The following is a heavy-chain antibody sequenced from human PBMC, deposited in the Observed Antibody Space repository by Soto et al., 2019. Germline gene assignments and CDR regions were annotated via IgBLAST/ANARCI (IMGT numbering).Heavy chain of an antibody. J-gene: IGHJ4*02. CDR3: AREGEHRGIDY. V-gene: IGHV3-53*04. Sequence: EVQLVESGGDLVQPGGSLRLSCAASGFTVSSNYMSWVRQAPGKGLEWVSVINSGGSTYYADSVKGRFTISRHNSKNTLYLQTNSLRAVDTAVYYCAREGEHRGIDYWGQGTLVTVSS. D-gene: IGHD3-16*01. CDR2: INSGGST. CDR1: GFTVSSNY.